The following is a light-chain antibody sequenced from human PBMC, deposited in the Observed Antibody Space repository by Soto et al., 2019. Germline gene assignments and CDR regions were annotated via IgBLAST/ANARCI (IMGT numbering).Light chain of an antibody. CDR2: DAS. Sequence: EIVLTQSQATLSLSPGERATLSCRASQSVSSYLAWYQQKPGQAPRLLIYDASNRATGIPARFSGSGSGTDFTLTIISLEPEDFAVYYCQQRSNWPPIFTFGPGTKVDIK. CDR3: QQRSNWPPIFT. V-gene: IGKV3-11*01. J-gene: IGKJ3*01. CDR1: QSVSSY.